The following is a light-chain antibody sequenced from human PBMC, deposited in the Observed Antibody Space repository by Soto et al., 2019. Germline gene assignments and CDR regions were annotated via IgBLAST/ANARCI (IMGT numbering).Light chain of an antibody. CDR2: DVT. J-gene: IGLJ2*01. V-gene: IGLV2-11*01. CDR3: CSYAGTYTFVV. Sequence: QSALTQPRSVSGSPGQSVTMSCTGTNSDVDGYKYVSWYQHHPGKAPKLMIYDVTKRPSGVPDRFSGSRSGNTASLTISGLQAEDEADYYCCSYAGTYTFVVFGGGTKVTVL. CDR1: NSDVDGYKY.